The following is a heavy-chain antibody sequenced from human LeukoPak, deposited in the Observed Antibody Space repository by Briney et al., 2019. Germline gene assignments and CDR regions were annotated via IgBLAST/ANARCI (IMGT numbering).Heavy chain of an antibody. D-gene: IGHD3-9*01. CDR2: IYYSGTT. CDR1: GGSISSSSYY. CDR3: ARVNILIGEFGWLAP. V-gene: IGHV4-39*07. Sequence: SETLSLTCNVSGGSISSSSYYWGWIRQPPGKGLELIGNIYYSGTTYYNPSLNRRVTISVDTSKNQFSLKLISLTSADTALYYCARVNILIGEFGWLAPGGKEILVTVSS. J-gene: IGHJ5*02.